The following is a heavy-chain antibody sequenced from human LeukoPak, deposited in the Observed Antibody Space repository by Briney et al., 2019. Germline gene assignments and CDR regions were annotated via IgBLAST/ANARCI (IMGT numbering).Heavy chain of an antibody. V-gene: IGHV4-59*01. Sequence: SETLSLTCTVSGGSISSYYWSWIRQPSGKGLEWIGYIYYSGSTNYNPSLKSRVTISVDTSKNQFSLKLSSVTAADTAVYYCARGGYGYYFDYWGQGTLVTVSS. CDR2: IYYSGST. D-gene: IGHD1-1*01. CDR3: ARGGYGYYFDY. CDR1: GGSISSYY. J-gene: IGHJ4*02.